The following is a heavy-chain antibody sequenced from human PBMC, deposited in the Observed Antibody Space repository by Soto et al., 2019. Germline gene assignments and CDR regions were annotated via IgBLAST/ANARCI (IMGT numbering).Heavy chain of an antibody. V-gene: IGHV3-30*03. CDR3: ATDGPGKQSLVGYYFDY. CDR1: GFTFSNYG. CDR2: VSSDGSKK. J-gene: IGHJ4*02. Sequence: GGSLRLSCAASGFTFSNYGMHWVRQAPGKGLEWVAVVSSDGSKKYYVDSVKGRFTISRDNSKNTPFLQMDSLTGEETAVYFCATDGPGKQSLVGYYFDYWGQGTSVTVSS. D-gene: IGHD6-19*01.